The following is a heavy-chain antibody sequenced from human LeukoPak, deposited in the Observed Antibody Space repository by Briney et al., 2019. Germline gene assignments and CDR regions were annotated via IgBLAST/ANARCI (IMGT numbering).Heavy chain of an antibody. Sequence: GGSLRLSCAASGFTVSNNYMNWVRQAPGKGLEWVSLIYSGSDTHYADSVKGRFTISRDSSKNTLYLQMNSLRAEDTAVYYCARDPPAVRTNTYAWGQGTLVTVSS. CDR3: ARDPPAVRTNTYA. D-gene: IGHD4/OR15-4a*01. CDR1: GFTVSNNY. CDR2: IYSGSDT. J-gene: IGHJ5*02. V-gene: IGHV3-66*01.